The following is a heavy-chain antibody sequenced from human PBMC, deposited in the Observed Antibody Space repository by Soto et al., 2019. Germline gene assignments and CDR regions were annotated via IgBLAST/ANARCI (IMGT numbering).Heavy chain of an antibody. J-gene: IGHJ6*02. V-gene: IGHV1-69*01. D-gene: IGHD2-2*01. CDR2: IIPISGTA. CDR1: GGTFSSYA. CDR3: ARSQGSSTSLEIYYYYYYGMDV. Sequence: QVQLVQSGAEVKKPGSSVKVSCKASGGTFSSYAISWVRQAPGQGLEWMGGIIPISGTANYAQKFQGRVTITADESTSTVYMELRSLRSEDTAVYYWARSQGSSTSLEIYYYYYYGMDVWGQGTTVTVSS.